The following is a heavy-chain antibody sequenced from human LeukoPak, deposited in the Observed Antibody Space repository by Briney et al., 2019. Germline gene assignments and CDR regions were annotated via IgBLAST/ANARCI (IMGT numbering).Heavy chain of an antibody. V-gene: IGHV3-66*01. Sequence: GGSLRLSCAASGFTVSSNYMSWVRQAPGKGLEWVSVIYSGGSTYYADSVKGRFTISRDNSKNTLYLQMNSLRAEDTAVYYCARDRHCSGGSCYGYWGQGTLVTVSS. CDR2: IYSGGST. CDR1: GFTVSSNY. J-gene: IGHJ4*02. CDR3: ARDRHCSGGSCYGY. D-gene: IGHD2-15*01.